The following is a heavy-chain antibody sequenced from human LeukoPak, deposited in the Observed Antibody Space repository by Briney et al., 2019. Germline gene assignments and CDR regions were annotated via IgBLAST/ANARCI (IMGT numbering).Heavy chain of an antibody. CDR1: GYTFTSYG. Sequence: ASVKVSCKASGYTFTSYGISWVRQAPGQGLEWMGWISAYNGNTSYAQKLQGRVTMTTDTSTSTAYMELRSLRSDDTAVYYCARWRANDYGDYGYFQHWGQGTLVTVSS. D-gene: IGHD4-17*01. CDR3: ARWRANDYGDYGYFQH. J-gene: IGHJ1*01. CDR2: ISAYNGNT. V-gene: IGHV1-18*01.